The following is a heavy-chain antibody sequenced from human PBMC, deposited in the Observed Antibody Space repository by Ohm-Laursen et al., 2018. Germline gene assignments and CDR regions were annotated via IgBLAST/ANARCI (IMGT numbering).Heavy chain of an antibody. J-gene: IGHJ6*02. CDR1: GVSISSYY. CDR2: FYTTGNT. Sequence: SQTLSLTCTVSGVSISSYYWSWIRQPAGKGREWIGRFYTTGNTNYSPSLKGRVTMSIDTSKNQFSLKLTSVTAADTAVYYCARADVQTYYYYGMDVWGQGTTVTVSS. V-gene: IGHV4-4*07. CDR3: ARADVQTYYYYGMDV.